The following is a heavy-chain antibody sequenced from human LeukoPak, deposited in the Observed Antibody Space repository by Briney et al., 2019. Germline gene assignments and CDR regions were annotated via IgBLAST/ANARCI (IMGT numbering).Heavy chain of an antibody. CDR2: ISGSGGST. J-gene: IGHJ4*02. CDR3: AKSHYGDYEYFDY. Sequence: GGSLRLSCAASGFTFSSYAMIWVRQAPGKGLEWVSAISGSGGSTYYADSVKGRFTISRDNSKNTLYLHMNSLRAEDTAVYYCAKSHYGDYEYFDYWGQGTLVTVSS. CDR1: GFTFSSYA. V-gene: IGHV3-23*01. D-gene: IGHD4-17*01.